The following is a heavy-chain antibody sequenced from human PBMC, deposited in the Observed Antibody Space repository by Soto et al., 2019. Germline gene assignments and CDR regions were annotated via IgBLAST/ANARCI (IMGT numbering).Heavy chain of an antibody. V-gene: IGHV3-9*01. CDR3: AKDDSSTRYMSMDI. D-gene: IGHD2-2*01. Sequence: EVQLVESGGGLVQPGRSLRLSCAASGFTFDDYAMHWVRQTPGKGLEWVSGISWNSENNGNIDYEDSVKGRFTISSDNAKNPMYMPMDRVGAEDSVFDCCAKDDSSTRYMSMDIGGKGTTVIVSS. CDR1: GFTFDDYA. CDR2: ISWNSENNGNI. J-gene: IGHJ6*03.